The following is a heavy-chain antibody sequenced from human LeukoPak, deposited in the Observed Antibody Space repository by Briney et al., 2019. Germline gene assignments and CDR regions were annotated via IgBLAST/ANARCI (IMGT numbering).Heavy chain of an antibody. CDR1: GFSISIYN. Sequence: KPGGSLRLSCAASGFSISIYNMNWVRQAPGKGLEWVSFLGSSIRYVKYADSVKGRFTISRDDAKNSLYLQMNSLRVEDTAVYYCPRDPRIATAGYYFDSWGQGVLVTVSS. CDR2: LGSSIRYV. V-gene: IGHV3-21*01. D-gene: IGHD6-13*01. CDR3: PRDPRIATAGYYFDS. J-gene: IGHJ4*02.